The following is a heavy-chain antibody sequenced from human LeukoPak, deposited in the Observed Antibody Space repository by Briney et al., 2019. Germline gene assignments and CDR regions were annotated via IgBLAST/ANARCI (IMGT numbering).Heavy chain of an antibody. CDR3: VRGGSYSTNPFDI. CDR2: ISGSGDNT. J-gene: IGHJ3*02. D-gene: IGHD1-26*01. V-gene: IGHV3-23*01. Sequence: GGSLRLSCAASGFTFSSHGMSWVRQAPGKGLEWVSTISGSGDNTYYADSVKGRFTISRDNTKNTLYLQMNSLRAEDTAVYYCVRGGSYSTNPFDIWGQGTMVTVSS. CDR1: GFTFSSHG.